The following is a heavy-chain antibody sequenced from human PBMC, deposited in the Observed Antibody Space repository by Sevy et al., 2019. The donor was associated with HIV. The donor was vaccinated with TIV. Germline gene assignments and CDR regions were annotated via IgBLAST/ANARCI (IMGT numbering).Heavy chain of an antibody. CDR1: GFTFSSYS. J-gene: IGHJ4*02. D-gene: IGHD6-19*01. CDR3: ARAIAVAGPGDY. Sequence: GGSLRLSCAASGFTFSSYSMNWVRQAPGKGLEWVSSISSSSSYIYYADSVKGRFTISRDNAKNSLYLQMNSLRAEDTAVYYCARAIAVAGPGDYWGQGTLVTVSS. CDR2: ISSSSSYI. V-gene: IGHV3-21*01.